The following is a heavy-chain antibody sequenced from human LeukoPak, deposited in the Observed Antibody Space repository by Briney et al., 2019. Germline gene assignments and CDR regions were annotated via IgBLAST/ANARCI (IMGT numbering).Heavy chain of an antibody. V-gene: IGHV4-59*08. J-gene: IGHJ4*02. CDR2: IYYSGST. CDR1: GASISSYY. CDR3: ARQHSPGYFDY. D-gene: IGHD1-14*01. Sequence: PSETLSLTCTVSGASISSYYWSWIRQPPGKEPEWIAYIYYSGSTKYSPSLKSRVTISVDTSKSQFSLKLSSVTAADTAVYYCARQHSPGYFDYWGQGTLVTVSS.